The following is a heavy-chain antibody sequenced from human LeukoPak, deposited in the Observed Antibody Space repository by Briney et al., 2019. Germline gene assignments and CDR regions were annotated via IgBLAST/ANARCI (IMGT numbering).Heavy chain of an antibody. CDR3: ARQESRNYYYEGLDY. J-gene: IGHJ4*02. CDR1: GFTFSSYS. D-gene: IGHD3-22*01. V-gene: IGHV3-21*01. Sequence: GGSLRLSCAASGFTFSSYSRKWVRQAPGKGREGGSSISSSSSYIYYADSVKGRFTIDRDNYKNTVYLQMNSLRPDDTAIYSCARQESRNYYYEGLDYWGQGNLVTVSS. CDR2: ISSSSSYI.